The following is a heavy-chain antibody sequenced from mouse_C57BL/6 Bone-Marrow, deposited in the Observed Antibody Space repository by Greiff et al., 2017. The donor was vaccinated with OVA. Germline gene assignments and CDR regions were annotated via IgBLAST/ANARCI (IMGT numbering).Heavy chain of an antibody. D-gene: IGHD1-1*01. CDR3: AREQISTVDDFDY. CDR2: INPGSGGT. Sequence: VKLMESGAELVRPGTSVKVSCMASGYAFTNFLIVWVKQRPGQGLEWIGVINPGSGGTNYKEKFKGKATLTADKSSSTAYMQLSSLTSEDSAFYFCAREQISTVDDFDYWGQGTTLTVSS. J-gene: IGHJ2*01. CDR1: GYAFTNFL. V-gene: IGHV1-54*01.